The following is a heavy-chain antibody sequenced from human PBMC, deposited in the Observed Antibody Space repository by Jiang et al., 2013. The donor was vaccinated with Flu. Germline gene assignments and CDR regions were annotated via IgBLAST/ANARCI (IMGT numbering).Heavy chain of an antibody. V-gene: IGHV6-1*01. CDR3: ARETSGVIFDY. CDR2: YYRSKWYN. Sequence: YYRSKWYNDYAESVKSRITINPDTSKNQFSLQLNSVTSEDTAVYYCARETSGVIFDYWGQGTLVTVSS. J-gene: IGHJ4*02. D-gene: IGHD6-19*01.